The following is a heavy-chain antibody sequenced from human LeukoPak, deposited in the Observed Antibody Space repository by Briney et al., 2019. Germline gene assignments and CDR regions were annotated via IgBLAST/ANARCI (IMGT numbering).Heavy chain of an antibody. V-gene: IGHV4-31*03. J-gene: IGHJ4*02. CDR2: IYYSGSI. D-gene: IGHD5-18*01. CDR3: ARDRVYSYGMDY. Sequence: SETLSLTCTVSGGSISSGGYYWSWIRQHPGKGLEWIGYIYYSGSIYYNPSLKSRVTISVDTSKNQFSLKLSSVTAADTAVYYCARDRVYSYGMDYWGQGTLVTVSS. CDR1: GGSISSGGYY.